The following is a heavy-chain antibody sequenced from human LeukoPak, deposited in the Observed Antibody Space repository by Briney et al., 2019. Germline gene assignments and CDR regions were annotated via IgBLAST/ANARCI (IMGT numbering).Heavy chain of an antibody. J-gene: IGHJ4*02. CDR1: GYTFTGSY. Sequence: HRASVKVSCKASGYTFTGSYMHWVRQAPEQGLEWMGRIDPNGGGTNYAQKFQGRVTMTRNTSISTAYMELSRLRSDDTAVYYCARELWFDYWGQGTLVTVSS. V-gene: IGHV1-2*06. CDR2: IDPNGGGT. CDR3: ARELWFDY. D-gene: IGHD3-10*01.